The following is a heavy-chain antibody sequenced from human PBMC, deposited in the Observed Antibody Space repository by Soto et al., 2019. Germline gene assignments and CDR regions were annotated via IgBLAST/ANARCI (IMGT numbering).Heavy chain of an antibody. Sequence: PGGSLRLSCPASGFSVNSYAMRWVRQAPGKGLEWVSVISGSGGSSYFADSAKGRFIISTDNSKNMLYLEMNSLRAEDTARYFCAKGSIQYSAAVDYWGRGTLVTVSS. CDR2: ISGSGGSS. CDR1: GFSVNSYA. J-gene: IGHJ4*02. D-gene: IGHD5-12*01. CDR3: AKGSIQYSAAVDY. V-gene: IGHV3-23*01.